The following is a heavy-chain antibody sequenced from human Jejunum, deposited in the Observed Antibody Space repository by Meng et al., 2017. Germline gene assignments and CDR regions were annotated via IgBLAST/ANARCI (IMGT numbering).Heavy chain of an antibody. V-gene: IGHV1-18*01. CDR1: GYTFTSYG. CDR2: ISVYHGNA. D-gene: IGHD1-26*01. CDR3: ARDYSGTSYRYSDY. J-gene: IGHJ4*02. Sequence: VQVVQSGAEVKNPGASVKVSCKTSGYTFTSYGSSWVRQAPGQGLEWMGWISVYHGNANYAQKLQGRVTMTTDTSTSTAYMELRSLRSDDTAVYFCARDYSGTSYRYSDYWGQGTLVTVSS.